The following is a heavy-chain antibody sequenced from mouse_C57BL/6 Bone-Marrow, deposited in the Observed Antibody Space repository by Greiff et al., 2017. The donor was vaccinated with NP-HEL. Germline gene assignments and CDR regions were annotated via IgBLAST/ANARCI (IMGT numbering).Heavy chain of an antibody. Sequence: EVQRVESVAELVRPGASVKLSCTASGFNIKNTYMHWVKQRPEQGLEWIGRIDPANGNTKYAPKFQGKATITADTSSNTAYLQLSSLTSEDTAIYYCASEKGYYGSPYYFDYWGQGTTLTVSS. V-gene: IGHV14-3*01. CDR2: IDPANGNT. CDR1: GFNIKNTY. D-gene: IGHD1-1*01. J-gene: IGHJ2*01. CDR3: ASEKGYYGSPYYFDY.